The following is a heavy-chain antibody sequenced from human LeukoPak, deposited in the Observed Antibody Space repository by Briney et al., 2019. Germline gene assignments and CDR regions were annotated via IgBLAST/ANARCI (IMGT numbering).Heavy chain of an antibody. Sequence: PSETLSLTCIVSGGSISGDYWSWIRQPAGKGPEWIGRIYTSGSTNSNPSLKSRVTMSLDTSKNQFSLKLSSVTAADTAVYYCAREGIAAAEGTFDIWGQGTMVTVSS. D-gene: IGHD6-13*01. J-gene: IGHJ3*02. CDR3: AREGIAAAEGTFDI. V-gene: IGHV4-4*07. CDR2: IYTSGST. CDR1: GGSISGDY.